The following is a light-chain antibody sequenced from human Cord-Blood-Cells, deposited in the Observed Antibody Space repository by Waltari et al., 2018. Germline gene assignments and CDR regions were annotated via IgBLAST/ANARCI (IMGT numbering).Light chain of an antibody. V-gene: IGLV1-47*01. Sequence: QSVLTQPTSASGTPGQRVTIPCSGSSSNLGSNYVYWYQQLPGTAPKLLIYRNNQRPSGVPDRFSGSESGTSASLAISGLRSEDEADYYCAAWDDSLSGPVFGGGTKLTVL. CDR3: AAWDDSLSGPV. J-gene: IGLJ3*02. CDR1: SSNLGSNY. CDR2: RNN.